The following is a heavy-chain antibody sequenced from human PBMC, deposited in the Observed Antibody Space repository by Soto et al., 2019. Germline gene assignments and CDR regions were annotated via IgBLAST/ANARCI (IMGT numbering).Heavy chain of an antibody. J-gene: IGHJ6*03. CDR1: GGSISSSSYY. Sequence: QLQLQESGPGLVKPSETLSLTCTVSGGSISSSSYYWGWIRQPPGKGLEWIGSIYYSGSTYYNPSLKSRVTISVDTSKNQFSLKLSSVAAADTAVYYCARQRITMVRGVIITNYYYYYYMDVWGKGTTVTVSS. V-gene: IGHV4-39*01. CDR2: IYYSGST. D-gene: IGHD3-10*01. CDR3: ARQRITMVRGVIITNYYYYYYMDV.